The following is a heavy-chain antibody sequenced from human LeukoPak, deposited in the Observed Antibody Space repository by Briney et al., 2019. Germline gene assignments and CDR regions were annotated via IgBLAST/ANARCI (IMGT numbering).Heavy chain of an antibody. D-gene: IGHD2-2*02. CDR3: ARIGYCSSTSCYKFDY. CDR2: INPNSGGT. Sequence: ASVKVSCKASGYTFTSCGISWVRQAPGQGLEWMGRINPNSGGTNYAQKFQGRVTMTRDTSISTAYMELSRLRSDDTAVYYCARIGYCSSTSCYKFDYWGQGTLVTVSS. J-gene: IGHJ4*02. CDR1: GYTFTSCG. V-gene: IGHV1-2*06.